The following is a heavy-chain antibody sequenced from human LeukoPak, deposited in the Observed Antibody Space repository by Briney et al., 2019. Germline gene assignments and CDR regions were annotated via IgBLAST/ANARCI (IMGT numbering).Heavy chain of an antibody. D-gene: IGHD3-16*01. J-gene: IGHJ5*02. CDR2: IIDSGST. Sequence: SETLSLTCTVSGGSINYYYWTWIRQPPGKGLEWIGNIIDSGSTNYNPSLKGRVTISVDTSKNQFSLKLTSVTAADTAVYYCATSSYQTSNWFDPWGQGTLVTVSS. CDR3: ATSSYQTSNWFDP. CDR1: GGSINYYY. V-gene: IGHV4-59*01.